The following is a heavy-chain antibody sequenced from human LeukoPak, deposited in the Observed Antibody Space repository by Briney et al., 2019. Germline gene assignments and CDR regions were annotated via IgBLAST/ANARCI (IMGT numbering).Heavy chain of an antibody. J-gene: IGHJ6*03. D-gene: IGHD2-2*01. CDR2: IRYDGSNK. CDR3: AKEGCSSTSCAPYYYYYMDV. CDR1: GFTLSSYG. Sequence: GGSLRLSCAASGFTLSSYGMHWVRQAPGKGLEWVAFIRYDGSNKYYADSVKGRFTISRDNSKNTLYLQMKSLRAEDTAVYYCAKEGCSSTSCAPYYYYYMDVWGKGTTVTVSS. V-gene: IGHV3-30*02.